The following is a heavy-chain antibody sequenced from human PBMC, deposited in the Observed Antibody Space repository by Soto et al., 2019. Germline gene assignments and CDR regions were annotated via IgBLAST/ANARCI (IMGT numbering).Heavy chain of an antibody. J-gene: IGHJ4*02. CDR3: ARDKERTTINFDY. Sequence: GGSLRLSCAASGFTFSSYSMNWARQAPGKGLEWVSSISSSSSHIYYADSVKGRFTISRDNAKNSLYPQMSSLRADDTAVYYCARDKERTTINFDYWGQGSLVTVSS. V-gene: IGHV3-21*01. D-gene: IGHD4-4*01. CDR1: GFTFSSYS. CDR2: ISSSSSHI.